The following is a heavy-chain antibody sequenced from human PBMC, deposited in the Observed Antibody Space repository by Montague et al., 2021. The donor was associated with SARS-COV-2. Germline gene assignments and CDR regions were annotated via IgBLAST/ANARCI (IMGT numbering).Heavy chain of an antibody. D-gene: IGHD1-26*01. CDR3: ARERWAVGVSFDY. V-gene: IGHV6-1*01. CDR1: GDSVASNRAT. J-gene: IGHJ4*02. Sequence: CAISGDSVASNRATWHWIRQSPERGLEWLGRRYYRSRWYNDYAVSVRSRIIINPDTSTNQFSLQLSSVTPEDTAVYFCARERWAVGVSFDYWGQGTLVTVSS. CDR2: RYYRSRWYN.